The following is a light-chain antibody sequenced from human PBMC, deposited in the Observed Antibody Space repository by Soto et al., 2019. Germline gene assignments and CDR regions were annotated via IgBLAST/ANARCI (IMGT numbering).Light chain of an antibody. CDR2: GNT. J-gene: IGLJ2*01. CDR3: QSYDTSLSGVV. CDR1: SSNIGAGYD. Sequence: QSVLTQPPSVSGAPGQRVTISCTGSSSNIGAGYDVHWYQQFPGTAPKLLIYGNTNRPSGVPDRFSGSKSGTSAYLAITGLQSEDEADYYCQSYDTSLSGVVFGGGTKVTVL. V-gene: IGLV1-40*01.